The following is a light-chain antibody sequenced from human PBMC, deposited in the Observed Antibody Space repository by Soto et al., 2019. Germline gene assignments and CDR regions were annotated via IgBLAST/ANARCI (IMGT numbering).Light chain of an antibody. CDR1: SSDIASFNY. CDR3: NSYSSSTFYV. Sequence: QSALAQPASVSGSPGQAITIYCTGSSSDIASFNYVSWYQQYPGKAPKLLIYQVTSRASGVSHRFSGSKFGDTASLTISGLQPEDEAEYYCNSYSSSTFYVFGTGTKVTVL. J-gene: IGLJ1*01. CDR2: QVT. V-gene: IGLV2-14*01.